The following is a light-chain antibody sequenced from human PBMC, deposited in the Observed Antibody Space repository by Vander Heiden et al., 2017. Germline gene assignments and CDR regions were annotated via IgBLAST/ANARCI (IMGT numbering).Light chain of an antibody. CDR1: SSDVGGFNH. CDR3: CSYAGTNTWL. Sequence: QSALTQPRSVSGSPGQSVTISCTGTSSDVGGFNHVSWYQQHPGKAPKVMIYDVNKRPSGVPYRFSGSKPGNTASLTISGLQAEDEAGYYCCSYAGTNTWLFGGGTKLTVL. J-gene: IGLJ3*02. CDR2: DVN. V-gene: IGLV2-11*01.